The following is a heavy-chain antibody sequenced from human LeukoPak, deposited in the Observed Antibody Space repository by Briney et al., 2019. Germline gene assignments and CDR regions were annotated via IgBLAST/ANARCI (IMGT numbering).Heavy chain of an antibody. J-gene: IGHJ4*02. CDR2: INHSGST. Sequence: KPSETLSLTCAVYGGSFSGYYRSWIRQPPGKGLDWIGEINHSGSTNYNPSLKSRVTISVDTSKNQSSLKLSSVTAADTAVYYCARIKGYYYDSSGYYYWGQGTLVTVSS. V-gene: IGHV4-34*01. CDR1: GGSFSGYY. CDR3: ARIKGYYYDSSGYYY. D-gene: IGHD3-22*01.